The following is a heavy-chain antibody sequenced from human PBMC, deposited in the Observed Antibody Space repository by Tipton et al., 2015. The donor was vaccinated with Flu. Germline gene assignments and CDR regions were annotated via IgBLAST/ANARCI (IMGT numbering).Heavy chain of an antibody. Sequence: SLRLSCAASGFTFDDYAMHWVRQAPGKGLEWVSGISWNSGSIGYADSVKGRFTISRDNAKNYLYLQMNSLRAEDTALYYCAKAANCDILTGYYYWGQGTLVTVSS. CDR3: AKAANCDILTGYYY. D-gene: IGHD3-9*01. CDR1: GFTFDDYA. J-gene: IGHJ4*02. V-gene: IGHV3-9*01. CDR2: ISWNSGSI.